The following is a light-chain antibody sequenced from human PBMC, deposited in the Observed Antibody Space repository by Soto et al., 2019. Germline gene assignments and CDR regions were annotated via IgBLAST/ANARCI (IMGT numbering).Light chain of an antibody. CDR1: QSIGSY. CDR3: QQSHSIPRT. CDR2: TAS. Sequence: DIQMTQSTSSLSASLGDRFTITCRASQSIGSYLNWYTKKPGKAPKLRIYTASSLQSVVPSRFSGMLSRTDFTLTISSLQPEDLSTYYCQQSHSIPRTFGGGTKVDI. J-gene: IGKJ4*01. V-gene: IGKV1-39*01.